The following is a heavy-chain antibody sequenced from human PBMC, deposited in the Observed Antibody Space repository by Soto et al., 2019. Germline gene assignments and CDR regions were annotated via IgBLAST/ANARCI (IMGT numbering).Heavy chain of an antibody. CDR1: GGPISGYY. CDR2: IHYSGST. CDR3: ARYTDTYYSY. Sequence: GTLSLTCTVSGGPISGYYWSWVRQPPGKGLEWIGYIHYSGSTKYNPPLKSRVTMSVDTSKNQFSLSLISLTAADTAVYYCARYTDTYYSYWGQGTPVTVSS. D-gene: IGHD1-26*01. J-gene: IGHJ4*02. V-gene: IGHV4-59*01.